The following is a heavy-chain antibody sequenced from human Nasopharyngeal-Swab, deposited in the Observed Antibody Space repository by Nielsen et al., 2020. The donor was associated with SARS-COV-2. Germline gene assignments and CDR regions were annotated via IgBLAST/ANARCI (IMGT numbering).Heavy chain of an antibody. CDR2: IWYDGSNK. CDR3: ARDLPIYSGYDLVDY. D-gene: IGHD5-12*01. Sequence: GGSLRLSCAASGFTFSSYGMHWVRQAPGKGLEWVAVIWYDGSNKYYADSVKGRFTISRDNSKNTLYLQMNSLRAEDTAVYYCARDLPIYSGYDLVDYWGQGTLVTVSS. J-gene: IGHJ4*02. V-gene: IGHV3-33*01. CDR1: GFTFSSYG.